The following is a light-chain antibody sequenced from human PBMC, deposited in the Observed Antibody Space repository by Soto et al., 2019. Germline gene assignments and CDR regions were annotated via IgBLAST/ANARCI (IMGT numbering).Light chain of an antibody. CDR2: TAS. CDR3: QSYDSAPWT. V-gene: IGKV1-27*01. J-gene: IGKJ1*01. CDR1: RDITDY. Sequence: DIQMTQSPSSLSASVGDRVIITCRASRDITDYLAWYQQKPGQVPKLLVYTASTLQSGVPSRFTASGSGTDFTLTITGLQPEDFATYYCQSYDSAPWTFGQGTKVEF.